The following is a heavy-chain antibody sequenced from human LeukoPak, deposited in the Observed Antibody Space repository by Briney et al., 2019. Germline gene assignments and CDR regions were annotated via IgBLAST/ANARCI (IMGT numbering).Heavy chain of an antibody. J-gene: IGHJ4*02. CDR1: GFTFSSYS. D-gene: IGHD2-15*01. V-gene: IGHV3-21*01. Sequence: PGGSLRLSCAASGFTFSSYSMNWVRQAPGKGLEWVSSISSSSSYIYYADSVKGRFTISRDNAKNSLYLQINSLRAEDTAVYYCARDKQAAFDYWGQGTLVTVSS. CDR2: ISSSSSYI. CDR3: ARDKQAAFDY.